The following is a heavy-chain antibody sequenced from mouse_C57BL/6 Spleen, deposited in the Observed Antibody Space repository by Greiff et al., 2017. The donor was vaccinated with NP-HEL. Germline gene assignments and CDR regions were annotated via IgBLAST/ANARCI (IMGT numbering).Heavy chain of an antibody. Sequence: EVKLVESGGGLVQPGGSLKLSCAASGFTFSDYGMAWVRQAPRKGPEWVAFISNLAYSIYYADTVTGRFTISRENAKNTLYLEMSSLRSEDTAMYYCARRRWDGFYFDYWGQGTTLTVSS. J-gene: IGHJ2*01. V-gene: IGHV5-15*04. CDR2: ISNLAYSI. CDR1: GFTFSDYG. D-gene: IGHD4-1*01. CDR3: ARRRWDGFYFDY.